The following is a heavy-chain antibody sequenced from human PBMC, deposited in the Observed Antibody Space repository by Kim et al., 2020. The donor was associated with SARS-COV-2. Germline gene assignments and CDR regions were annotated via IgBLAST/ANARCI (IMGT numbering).Heavy chain of an antibody. CDR1: GYSFANYW. V-gene: IGHV5-10-1*01. CDR3: ARFYDVLTGYFSAFDY. Sequence: GESLKISCTGSGYSFANYWISWVRQMPGRGLEWLGRIAPSDSYTNYSPSFQGHVTISADKSINTAYLQWTSLKASDTAIYYCARFYDVLTGYFSAFDYWGQGTLVTVSS. J-gene: IGHJ4*02. D-gene: IGHD3-9*01. CDR2: IAPSDSYT.